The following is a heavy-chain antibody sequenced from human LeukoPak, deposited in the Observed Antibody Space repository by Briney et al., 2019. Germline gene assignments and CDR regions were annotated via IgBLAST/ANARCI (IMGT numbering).Heavy chain of an antibody. Sequence: GGSLRLSCAASGFTFSSYGMHWVRQAPGKGLGWVAYIQYDGSNEQYAGSLKVRFTIPRDSSKNILYLQLNSLRAEDTAVYYCAKDRCSNGIGCYYYYMDVWGKGTTVTISS. CDR3: AKDRCSNGIGCYYYYMDV. D-gene: IGHD2-8*01. CDR2: IQYDGSNE. V-gene: IGHV3-30*02. J-gene: IGHJ6*03. CDR1: GFTFSSYG.